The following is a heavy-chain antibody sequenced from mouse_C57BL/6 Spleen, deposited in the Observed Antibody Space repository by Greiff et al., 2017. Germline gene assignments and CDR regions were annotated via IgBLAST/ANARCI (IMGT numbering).Heavy chain of an antibody. D-gene: IGHD1-1*01. Sequence: QVQLQQPGAELVMPGASVKLSCKASGYTFTSYWMHWVKQRPGQGLEWIGEIDPSDSYTNYNQKFKGKSTLTVDKSSSTAYMQLSSLTSVDFAVFYCAKYCGSGGFAYWGQGTLVTVSA. CDR2: IDPSDSYT. V-gene: IGHV1-69*01. CDR1: GYTFTSYW. J-gene: IGHJ3*01. CDR3: AKYCGSGGFAY.